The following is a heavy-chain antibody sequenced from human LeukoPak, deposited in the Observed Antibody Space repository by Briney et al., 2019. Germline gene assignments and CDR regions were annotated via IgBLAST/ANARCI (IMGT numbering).Heavy chain of an antibody. CDR3: ARALLSSGYFYYYYGMDV. D-gene: IGHD3-3*01. Sequence: ASVKVSCKASGYTFTSYGISWVRQAPGQGLEWMGWISAYNGNTNYAQKLQGRGTMTTDTSTSTAYMELRSLRSDDMAVYYCARALLSSGYFYYYYGMDVWGQGTTVTVSS. CDR1: GYTFTSYG. V-gene: IGHV1-18*03. J-gene: IGHJ6*02. CDR2: ISAYNGNT.